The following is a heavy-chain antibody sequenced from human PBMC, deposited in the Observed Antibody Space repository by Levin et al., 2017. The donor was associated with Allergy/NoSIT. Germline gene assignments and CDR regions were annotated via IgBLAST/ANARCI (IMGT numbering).Heavy chain of an antibody. V-gene: IGHV3-30-3*01. D-gene: IGHD6-13*01. CDR1: GFTFRNYA. J-gene: IGHJ3*02. CDR3: ATEGGVAAGGDAFDI. CDR2: ISYDGSNK. Sequence: GGSLRLSCAASGFTFRNYAMHWVRQAPGKGLEWVAVISYDGSNKYYADSVKGRFTISRDNSKNTPYLQMNSLRAGDTAVYYCATEGGVAAGGDAFDIWGQGTMVTVSS.